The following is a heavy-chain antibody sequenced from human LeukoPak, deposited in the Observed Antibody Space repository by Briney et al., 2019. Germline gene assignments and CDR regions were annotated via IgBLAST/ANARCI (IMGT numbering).Heavy chain of an antibody. Sequence: PGRSLRLSCAASGFTFSSYGMHWVRQAPGKGLEWVAVIWYDGSNKYHADSVKGRFTISRDNSKNTLYLQMNSLRAEDTAVYYCAWGDYYGSGSYYEGEYWGQGTLVTVSS. CDR2: IWYDGSNK. D-gene: IGHD3-10*01. V-gene: IGHV3-33*01. CDR1: GFTFSSYG. CDR3: AWGDYYGSGSYYEGEY. J-gene: IGHJ4*02.